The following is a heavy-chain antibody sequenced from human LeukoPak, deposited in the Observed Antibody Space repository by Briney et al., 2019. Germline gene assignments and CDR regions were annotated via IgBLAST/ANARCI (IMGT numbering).Heavy chain of an antibody. Sequence: GGSLRLSCAASGFTFTTYSMSWVRQAPGKGLEWVANIKQDGSEKYYVDSVKGRFTISRDNAKNSLYLQMNSLRAEDTAVYYCARGRFCSGGSCYFGNYYYYGMDVWGQGTTVTVSS. D-gene: IGHD2-15*01. CDR3: ARGRFCSGGSCYFGNYYYYGMDV. V-gene: IGHV3-7*01. J-gene: IGHJ6*02. CDR1: GFTFTTYS. CDR2: IKQDGSEK.